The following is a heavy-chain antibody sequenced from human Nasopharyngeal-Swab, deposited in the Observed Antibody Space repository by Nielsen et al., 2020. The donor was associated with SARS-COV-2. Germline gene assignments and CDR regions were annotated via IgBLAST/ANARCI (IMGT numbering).Heavy chain of an antibody. CDR3: AKDSDGMDV. V-gene: IGHV3-9*01. Sequence: SLKISCAASGFTFDDYAMHWVRQAPGKGLEWVSGISWNSGSIGYADSVKGRFTISRDNAKNSLYLQMNSLRADDTALYYCAKDSDGMDVWGQGTTVTVSS. CDR1: GFTFDDYA. CDR2: ISWNSGSI. J-gene: IGHJ6*02.